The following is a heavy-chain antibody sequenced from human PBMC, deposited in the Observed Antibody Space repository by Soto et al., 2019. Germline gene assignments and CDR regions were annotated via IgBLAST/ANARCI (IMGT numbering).Heavy chain of an antibody. J-gene: IGHJ4*02. Sequence: EVPLLESGGGLVQPGGSLRLSCAASGFTFSSYAMSWVRQAPGKGLEWVPVISGSGDSTYYADSVKGRFTISRDNSNTTLYLQMTSLGAEDTAVYYCAKRASGSYFDYWGQGTLVTVSS. CDR1: GFTFSSYA. V-gene: IGHV3-23*01. CDR2: ISGSGDST. D-gene: IGHD3-10*01. CDR3: AKRASGSYFDY.